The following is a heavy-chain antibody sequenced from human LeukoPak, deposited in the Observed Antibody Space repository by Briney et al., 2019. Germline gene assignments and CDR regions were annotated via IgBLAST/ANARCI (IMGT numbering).Heavy chain of an antibody. D-gene: IGHD1-26*01. J-gene: IGHJ3*01. Sequence: SETLSLTCTVSGVPINSPGYSWSWIRQPPGKGLEWVGAISYNGDTSHNPSLKGRISISADTSANQFSLKLTSVTAADTAVYFCARSWSKTYSPDAYDVWGQGTMVIVSS. CDR1: GVPINSPGYS. V-gene: IGHV4-31*03. CDR2: ISYNGDT. CDR3: ARSWSKTYSPDAYDV.